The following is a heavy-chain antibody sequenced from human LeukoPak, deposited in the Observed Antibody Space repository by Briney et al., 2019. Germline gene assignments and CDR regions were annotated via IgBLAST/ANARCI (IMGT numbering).Heavy chain of an antibody. CDR2: SSGSGERT. J-gene: IGHJ4*02. Sequence: PGGSLRLSCAASGFTFSSYAMSWVRQAPGKGLEWVAASSGSGERTYHADSVKGRFTISRDNSKNMLYLQMNSLRAEDTALYYCAKVTEAGYGDETLDYWGQGTLVTVSS. CDR3: AKVTEAGYGDETLDY. V-gene: IGHV3-23*01. CDR1: GFTFSSYA. D-gene: IGHD4-17*01.